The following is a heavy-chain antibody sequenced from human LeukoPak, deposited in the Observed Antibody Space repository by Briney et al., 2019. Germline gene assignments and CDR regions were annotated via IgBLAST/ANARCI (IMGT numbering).Heavy chain of an antibody. CDR3: ARASTGYSSSWYFPSYYYYGMDV. CDR2: ISYDGSNK. CDR1: GFTFSSYA. Sequence: GGSLRLSCAASGFTFSSYAMHWVRQAPGKGLEWVAVISYDGSNKYYADSVKGRFTISRDNSKNTLYLQMNSLRAEDTAVYYCARASTGYSSSWYFPSYYYYGMDVWGQRTTVTVSS. V-gene: IGHV3-30*04. D-gene: IGHD6-13*01. J-gene: IGHJ6*02.